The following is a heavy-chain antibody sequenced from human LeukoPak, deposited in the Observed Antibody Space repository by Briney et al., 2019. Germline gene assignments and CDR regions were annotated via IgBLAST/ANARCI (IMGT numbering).Heavy chain of an antibody. V-gene: IGHV3-30*03. CDR1: GFTFSSYG. CDR2: ISYDGSNK. D-gene: IGHD3-22*01. J-gene: IGHJ4*02. CDR3: AREVYYDSSGSYFDY. Sequence: PGGSLRLSCGASGFTFSSYGMHWVRQAPGKGLEWVAVISYDGSNKYYADSVKGRFTISRDNSKNTLYLQMNSLRAEDTAVYYCAREVYYDSSGSYFDYWGQGTLVTVSS.